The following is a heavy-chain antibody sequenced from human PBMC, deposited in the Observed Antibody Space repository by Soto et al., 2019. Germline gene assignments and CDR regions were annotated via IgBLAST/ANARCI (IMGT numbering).Heavy chain of an antibody. CDR1: GGSFSGYY. CDR2: INHSGST. J-gene: IGHJ4*02. CDR3: ARGTGGYNYGSTMDY. D-gene: IGHD5-12*01. V-gene: IGHV4-34*01. Sequence: SETLSLTCAVYGGSFSGYYWSWIRQPPGKGLEWIGEINHSGSTNYNPSLKSRVTISVDTSKNQFSLKLSSVTAADTAVYYCARGTGGYNYGSTMDYWGQGTLVTVSS.